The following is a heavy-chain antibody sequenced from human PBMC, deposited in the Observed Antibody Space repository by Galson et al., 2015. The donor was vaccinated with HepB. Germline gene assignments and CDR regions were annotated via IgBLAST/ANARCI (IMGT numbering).Heavy chain of an antibody. V-gene: IGHV3-20*04. D-gene: IGHD1-26*01. Sequence: SLRLSCAASGFTFDDYGMSWVRQAPGKGLEWVSGINWNGGSTGYADSVKGRFTISRDNAKNSLYLQMNSLRAEDTALYYCAREGWELQGAKSAWYFDLWGRGTLVTVSS. CDR3: AREGWELQGAKSAWYFDL. CDR2: INWNGGST. CDR1: GFTFDDYG. J-gene: IGHJ2*01.